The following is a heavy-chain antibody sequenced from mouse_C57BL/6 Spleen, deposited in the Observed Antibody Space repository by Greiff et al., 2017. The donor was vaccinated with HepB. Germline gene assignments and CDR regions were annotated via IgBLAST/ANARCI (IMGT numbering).Heavy chain of an antibody. CDR3: ARKAAVPFAY. J-gene: IGHJ3*01. V-gene: IGHV1-69*01. CDR1: GYTFTSYW. D-gene: IGHD1-1*01. Sequence: QVQLQQPGAELVMPGASVKLSCKASGYTFTSYWMHWVKQRPGQGLEWIGEIDPSDSYTNYNQKFKGKSTLTVDKSSSTAYMQLSSLTSEDSAVDYCARKAAVPFAYWGQGTLVTVSA. CDR2: IDPSDSYT.